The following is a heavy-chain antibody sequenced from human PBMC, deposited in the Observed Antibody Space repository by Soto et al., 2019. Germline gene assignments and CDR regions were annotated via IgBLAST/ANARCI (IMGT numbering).Heavy chain of an antibody. J-gene: IGHJ1*01. CDR1: RGSIISYY. CDR3: ARSAMVNFFAY. CDR2: IYYSXTH. D-gene: IGHD5-18*01. Sequence: XXTLSLTCTVSRGSIISYYWSWIRQPPGKGMEWIAXIYYSXTHNSNQSLKGXVTKSVDTXKNHFSLQPSSVNDPDKDVYYCARSAMVNFFAYWGKGTLVTV. V-gene: IGHV4-59*01.